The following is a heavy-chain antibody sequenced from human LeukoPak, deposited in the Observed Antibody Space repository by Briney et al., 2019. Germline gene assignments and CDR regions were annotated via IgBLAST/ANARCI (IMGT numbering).Heavy chain of an antibody. CDR1: GFTFSSYS. CDR2: ISSSSSYI. CDR3: ARDQGYDYVWGSYLDY. J-gene: IGHJ4*02. D-gene: IGHD3-16*02. Sequence: GGSLRPSCAASGFTFSSYSMNWVRQAPGKGLEWVSSISSSSSYIYYADSVKGRFTISRDNAKNSLYLQMNSLRAEDTAVYYCARDQGYDYVWGSYLDYWGQGTLVTVSS. V-gene: IGHV3-21*01.